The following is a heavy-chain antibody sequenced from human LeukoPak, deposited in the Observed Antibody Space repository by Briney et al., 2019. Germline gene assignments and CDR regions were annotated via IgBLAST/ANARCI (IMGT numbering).Heavy chain of an antibody. J-gene: IGHJ3*02. V-gene: IGHV1-69*06. Sequence: ASVKVSCKTSAGTFSRYAISWVRQAPGQGLEWMGRITPMSATPSQTQWIQGRVTITADISSNTGYLDLSSLRSEDTALYFCAGDPPGTPVGLDIWGQGTMVTVSS. CDR2: ITPMSATP. CDR1: AGTFSRYA. CDR3: AGDPPGTPVGLDI. D-gene: IGHD3-10*01.